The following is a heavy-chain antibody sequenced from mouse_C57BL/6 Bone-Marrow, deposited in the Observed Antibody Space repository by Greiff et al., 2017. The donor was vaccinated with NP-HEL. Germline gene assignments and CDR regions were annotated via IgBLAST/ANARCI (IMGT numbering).Heavy chain of an antibody. J-gene: IGHJ2*01. V-gene: IGHV14-2*01. D-gene: IGHD4-1*01. CDR2: IDPEDGGT. CDR3: ARTARTGIDF. CDR1: GFTFTDYY. Sequence: VQLQQSGAELVKPGASVKLSCTASGFTFTDYYMHWVKQSTEQGLEWIGRIDPEDGGTKYAQKFKGKATITADTSSNTAYLQLSSLTSEDAAVYYCARTARTGIDFWGQGTTLTVSS.